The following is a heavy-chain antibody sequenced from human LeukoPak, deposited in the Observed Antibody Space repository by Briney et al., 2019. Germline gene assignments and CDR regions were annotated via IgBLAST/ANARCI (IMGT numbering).Heavy chain of an antibody. D-gene: IGHD5-18*01. J-gene: IGHJ4*02. Sequence: GGSLRLSSAASGFTFSSYNMNWVRQAPGKGLEWVSSISSSSNYIYYADSVKGRFTISRDNAKNSLYLQMNSLRAEDTAVYYCARASVDTAMAVDYWGQGTLVTVSS. CDR3: ARASVDTAMAVDY. CDR1: GFTFSSYN. V-gene: IGHV3-21*01. CDR2: ISSSSNYI.